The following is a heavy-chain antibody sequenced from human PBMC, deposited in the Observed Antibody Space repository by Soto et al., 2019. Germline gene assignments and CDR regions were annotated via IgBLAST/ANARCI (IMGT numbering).Heavy chain of an antibody. V-gene: IGHV4-30-2*01. CDR2: NYHSGST. J-gene: IGHJ5*01. D-gene: IGHD2-21*01. CDR3: AGVRGPYCGGECYPPTPNWFDP. CDR1: GGSISSGGHS. Sequence: QLQLQESGSGLVKPSQTLSLTCAVSGGSISSGGHSWSLIRQPPGKGLEWIGYNYHSGSTYYNPSRKRRVTISVDRSKKQLSLKLSSVTAADSAVYYCAGVRGPYCGGECYPPTPNWFDPWGQGTLVTVSS.